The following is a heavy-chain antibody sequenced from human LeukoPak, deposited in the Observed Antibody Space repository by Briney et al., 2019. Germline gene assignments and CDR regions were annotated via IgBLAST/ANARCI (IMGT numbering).Heavy chain of an antibody. D-gene: IGHD2-2*01. J-gene: IGHJ6*02. CDR1: GFTFSSYA. CDR3: AKRYCSSTSCPLKHYYYYGMDV. CDR2: ISGSGGST. Sequence: PGGSLRLSCAASGFTFSSYAMSWVRQAPGKGLEWVSAISGSGGSTYYADSVKGRFTISRDNSKNTLYLQMNSLRAEDTAVYYYAKRYCSSTSCPLKHYYYYGMDVWGQGTAVTVSS. V-gene: IGHV3-23*01.